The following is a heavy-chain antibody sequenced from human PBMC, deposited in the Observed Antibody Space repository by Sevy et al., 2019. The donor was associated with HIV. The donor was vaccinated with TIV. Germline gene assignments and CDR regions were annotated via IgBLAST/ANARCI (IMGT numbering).Heavy chain of an antibody. J-gene: IGHJ4*02. CDR2: ISGSTGTT. D-gene: IGHD3-10*01. V-gene: IGHV3-23*01. Sequence: GGSLRLSCAASGFTFSNYAMTWVRQAPGKGLEWVSSISGSTGTTYYADSLKGRFTISRDNSKNTLYLQMNSLRAEDTAVYSCAKDTGSGRIYFDSRGQGTPVTVSS. CDR1: GFTFSNYA. CDR3: AKDTGSGRIYFDS.